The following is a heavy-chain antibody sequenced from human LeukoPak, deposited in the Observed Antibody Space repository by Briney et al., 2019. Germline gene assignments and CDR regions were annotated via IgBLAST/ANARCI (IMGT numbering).Heavy chain of an antibody. V-gene: IGHV3-30*04. CDR2: ISYDGSNK. D-gene: IGHD6-13*01. Sequence: PGGSLGLSCAASGFTFSSYAMHWVRQAPGKGLEWVAVISYDGSNKYYADSVKGRFTISRDNSKNTLYLQMNSLRAEDTAVYYCARGAFGSSWYGACDYWGQGTLVTVSS. J-gene: IGHJ4*02. CDR1: GFTFSSYA. CDR3: ARGAFGSSWYGACDY.